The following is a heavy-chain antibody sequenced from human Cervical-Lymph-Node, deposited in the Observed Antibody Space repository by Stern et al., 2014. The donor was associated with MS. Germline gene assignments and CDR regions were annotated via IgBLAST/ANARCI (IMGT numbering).Heavy chain of an antibody. V-gene: IGHV1-69*01. Sequence: QVQLVQSGAEVKKPGSSVKVSCKASGGTFSSYAISWGRQAPGQGLEWMGGVIPIFGTANYAQTFQGRVTITADESTSKAYMELSSLRSEETAVYYCASPPPRVPVSYFDYWGQGTLVTVSS. CDR2: VIPIFGTA. J-gene: IGHJ4*02. D-gene: IGHD2-2*01. CDR1: GGTFSSYA. CDR3: ASPPPRVPVSYFDY.